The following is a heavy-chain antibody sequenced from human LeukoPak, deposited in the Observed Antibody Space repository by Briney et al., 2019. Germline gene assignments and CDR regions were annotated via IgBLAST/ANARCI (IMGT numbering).Heavy chain of an antibody. CDR2: ISYDGNNK. D-gene: IGHD5-12*01. Sequence: PGGSLRLSCAASGFTFSRYGMHWVRQAPGKGLEWVAIISYDGNNKNYADSVKGRFAISRDNSKNTLYLHMNSLRAEDTALYYCAKGGSIVATINYFDYWGQGTLVTVSS. CDR3: AKGGSIVATINYFDY. CDR1: GFTFSRYG. J-gene: IGHJ4*02. V-gene: IGHV3-30*18.